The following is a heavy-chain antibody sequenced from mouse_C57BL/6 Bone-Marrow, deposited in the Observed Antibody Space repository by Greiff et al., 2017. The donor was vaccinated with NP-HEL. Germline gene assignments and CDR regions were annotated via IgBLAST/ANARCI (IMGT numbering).Heavy chain of an antibody. CDR2: IYPGSGST. CDR1: GYTFTSYW. D-gene: IGHD1-1*01. J-gene: IGHJ3*01. CDR3: AREVYYYGSSFAY. Sequence: VQLQQPGAELVKPGASVKMSCKASGYTFTSYWITWVKQRPGQGLEWIGDIYPGSGSTNYNEKFKSKATLTVDTSSSTAYMQLSSLTSEDSAVYYCAREVYYYGSSFAYWGQGTLVTVSA. V-gene: IGHV1-55*01.